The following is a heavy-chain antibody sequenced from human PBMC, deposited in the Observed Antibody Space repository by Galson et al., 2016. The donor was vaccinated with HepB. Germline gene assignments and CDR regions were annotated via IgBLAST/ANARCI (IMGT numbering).Heavy chain of an antibody. CDR1: GFTFNHYG. CDR2: ITGSGVT. Sequence: SLRLSCAASGFTFNHYGMHWVRQAPGKGLEWVSVITGSGVTYYADSVKGRFTISRDNSKNTLFLQMNSLRDEDTAVYYCAKGRTGTTGPVEYWGQGTLVTVSS. J-gene: IGHJ4*02. D-gene: IGHD1-1*01. V-gene: IGHV3-23*01. CDR3: AKGRTGTTGPVEY.